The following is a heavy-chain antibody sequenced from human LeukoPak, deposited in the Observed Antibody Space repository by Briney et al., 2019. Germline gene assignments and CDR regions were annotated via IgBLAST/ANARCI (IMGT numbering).Heavy chain of an antibody. Sequence: PSETLSLTCAVSGGSISSSNWWSWVRQPPGKGLEWIGEIYHSGSTNYNPSLKSRVTISVDTSKNQFSLKLSSVTAADTAVYYCARSQISIVVVPAALMGYYFDYWGQGTLVTVSS. V-gene: IGHV4-4*02. CDR2: IYHSGST. CDR1: GGSISSSNW. D-gene: IGHD2-2*01. CDR3: ARSQISIVVVPAALMGYYFDY. J-gene: IGHJ4*02.